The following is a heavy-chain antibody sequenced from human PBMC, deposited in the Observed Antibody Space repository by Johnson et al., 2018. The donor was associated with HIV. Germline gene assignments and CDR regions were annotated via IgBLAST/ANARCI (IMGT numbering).Heavy chain of an antibody. CDR2: ISWNSGSR. Sequence: VQLVESGGGLVQPGGSLRLSCAASGFTFSSYAMSWVRQAPGKGLEWVSGISWNSGSRGYADSGKGRFIISRDNSKSPLSLQMNSRRAEDRTVYNCAKGSQLAHAFDIWGQGTMVTVSS. CDR3: AKGSQLAHAFDI. V-gene: IGHV3-23*04. D-gene: IGHD6-13*01. J-gene: IGHJ3*02. CDR1: GFTFSSYA.